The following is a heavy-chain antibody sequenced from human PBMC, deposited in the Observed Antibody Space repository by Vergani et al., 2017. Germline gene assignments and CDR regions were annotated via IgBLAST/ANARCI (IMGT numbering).Heavy chain of an antibody. CDR3: AKDPARYYCSSTSCYLTD. CDR1: GFTFSSYA. D-gene: IGHD2-2*01. CDR2: ISGSGGST. J-gene: IGHJ4*02. V-gene: IGHV3-23*01. Sequence: EVQLLESGGGLVQPGGSLRLFCAASGFTFSSYAMSWVPPAPGKGLEWVSAISGSGGSTYYADSVKGRFTISIDTSKNTLYLQMNSLIAEDTAVYYCAKDPARYYCSSTSCYLTDWGQGTLVTVSS.